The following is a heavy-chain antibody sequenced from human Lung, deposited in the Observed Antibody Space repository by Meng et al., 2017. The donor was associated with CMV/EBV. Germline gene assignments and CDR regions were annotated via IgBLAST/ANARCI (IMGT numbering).Heavy chain of an antibody. CDR1: RITLSTYS. CDR2: ISGSGGST. V-gene: IGHV3-23*01. J-gene: IGHJ5*02. CDR3: AGWGPVAGKNWFDR. Sequence: GESLKISCAASRITLSTYSMSWVRQAPGKGLEWVSSISGSGGSTYSADSVQGRFTISRDNSKNTLYLQMRALRDEDTALYYCAGWGPVAGKNWFDRWGQGTXVTVSS. D-gene: IGHD6-19*01.